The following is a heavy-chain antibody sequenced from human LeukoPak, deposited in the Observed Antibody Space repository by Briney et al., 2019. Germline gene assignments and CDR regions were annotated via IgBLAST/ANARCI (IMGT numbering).Heavy chain of an antibody. CDR3: ASPDTAMVTNFVGYYFDY. Sequence: PGGSLRLSCAASGFTFSSYAMHWVRQAPGKGLEWVAVISYDGSNKYYADSVKGRFTISRDNSKNTLYLQMNSLRAEDTAVYYCASPDTAMVTNFVGYYFDYWGQGTLVTVSS. V-gene: IGHV3-30-3*01. D-gene: IGHD5-18*01. CDR2: ISYDGSNK. J-gene: IGHJ4*02. CDR1: GFTFSSYA.